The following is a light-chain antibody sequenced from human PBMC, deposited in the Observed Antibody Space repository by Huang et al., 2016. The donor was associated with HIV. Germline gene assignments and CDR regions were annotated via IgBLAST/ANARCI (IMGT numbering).Light chain of an antibody. J-gene: IGKJ3*01. CDR1: QSVSTR. V-gene: IGKV1-5*03. CDR3: QQYNTFT. CDR2: EAS. Sequence: DIQMTQSPSTLPAAIGDRVTITCRASQSVSTRLAWYQQKQGKAPRLLIQEASSLESGVASRFSGSGSGTEFTLTISSLQPDESATYSCQQYNTFTFGPGTKVDI.